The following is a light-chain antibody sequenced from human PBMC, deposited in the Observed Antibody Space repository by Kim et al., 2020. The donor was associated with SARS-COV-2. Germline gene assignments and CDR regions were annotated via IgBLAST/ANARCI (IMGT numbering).Light chain of an antibody. CDR1: NLRTYY. V-gene: IGLV3-19*01. CDR3: NSRDNNDNVL. Sequence: SSELTQDPAVSVALGQTVRITCQGDNLRTYYTTWFQQKPGQAPIVVFYGKNNRPSGIPDRFSGSSSGNTASLTITATQAGDEADYYCNSRDNNDNVLFGGGTQLTVL. CDR2: GKN. J-gene: IGLJ2*01.